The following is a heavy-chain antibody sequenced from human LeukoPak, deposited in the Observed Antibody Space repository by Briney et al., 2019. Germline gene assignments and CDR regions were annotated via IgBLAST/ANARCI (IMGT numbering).Heavy chain of an antibody. CDR3: ASGYRFYYYYMDV. V-gene: IGHV1-2*02. D-gene: IGHD5-18*01. Sequence: ASVKVSCKASGYTFTSYDINWVRQATGQGLEGMGWINPNSGGTNYAQKFQGRVTMTRDTSISTAYMELSRLRSDDTAVYYCASGYRFYYYYMDVWGKGTTVTVSS. J-gene: IGHJ6*03. CDR1: GYTFTSYD. CDR2: INPNSGGT.